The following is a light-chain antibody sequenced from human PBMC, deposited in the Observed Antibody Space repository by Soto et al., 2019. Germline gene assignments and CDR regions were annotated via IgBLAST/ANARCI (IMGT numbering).Light chain of an antibody. V-gene: IGKV3-11*01. CDR2: DAS. J-gene: IGKJ1*01. CDR1: QSVSSY. Sequence: EIVLTQFPATLSVSPGETATLSCRASQSVSSYLAWYQQKPGQAPRLLIYDASNRATGIPARFSGSGSGTDFTLTISSLEPEDFAVYYCQQRSNWPPWTFGQGTKVDIK. CDR3: QQRSNWPPWT.